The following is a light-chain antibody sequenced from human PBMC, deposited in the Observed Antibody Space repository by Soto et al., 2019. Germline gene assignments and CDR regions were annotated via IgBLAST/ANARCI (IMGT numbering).Light chain of an antibody. CDR1: QSLLHSNGYNY. Sequence: DIVMTQSPLSLPVTPGEPASISCRSSQSLLHSNGYNYLDWYLQKPGQSPQLLIYLGSNRDSGVPERFSGSGSGTDFTLKISRVEAEDVGVYYCMQALQTPITFGQGTRLEIK. J-gene: IGKJ5*01. V-gene: IGKV2-28*01. CDR3: MQALQTPIT. CDR2: LGS.